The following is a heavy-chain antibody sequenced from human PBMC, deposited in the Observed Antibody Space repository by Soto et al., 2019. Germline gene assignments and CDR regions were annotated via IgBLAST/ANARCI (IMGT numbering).Heavy chain of an antibody. J-gene: IGHJ4*02. Sequence: EVQLVESGGGLVKPGGSLRLSCAASGFTFSNAWMSWVRQAPGKGLEWVGRIKSKTDGGTTDYAAPVKGRFTISRDDSKNTLYLQMNSLKTEDTAVYYCTTDLGYCSSTSCYADFDYWGQGTLVTVSS. D-gene: IGHD2-2*01. V-gene: IGHV3-15*01. CDR1: GFTFSNAW. CDR3: TTDLGYCSSTSCYADFDY. CDR2: IKSKTDGGTT.